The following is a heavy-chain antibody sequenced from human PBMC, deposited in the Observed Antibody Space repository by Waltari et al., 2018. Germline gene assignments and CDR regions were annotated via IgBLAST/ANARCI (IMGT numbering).Heavy chain of an antibody. V-gene: IGHV3-53*01. Sequence: EERLVESGGGRIQPGGTLRLSCSACGVVISTSYMAWVRQAPGRGLELVAVIYEDGGTYYPDSIKGRFTISRDNSRNILFLQMNNLRVDDTAIYSCARDDGGLSRGWFDPWGRGTLVTVSS. J-gene: IGHJ5*02. CDR2: IYEDGGT. D-gene: IGHD4-17*01. CDR1: GVVISTSY. CDR3: ARDDGGLSRGWFDP.